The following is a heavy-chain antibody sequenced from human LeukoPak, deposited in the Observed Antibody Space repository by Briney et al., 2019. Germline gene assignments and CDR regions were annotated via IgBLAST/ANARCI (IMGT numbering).Heavy chain of an antibody. CDR1: GYTFTSYD. V-gene: IGHV1-18*01. CDR3: ARNIYDFWSGYLVSPNDY. J-gene: IGHJ4*02. CDR2: ISAYNGNT. D-gene: IGHD3-3*01. Sequence: ASVKVSCKASGYTFTSYDINWVRQATGQGLEWMGWISAYNGNTNYAQKLQGRVTMTTDTSTSTAYMELRSLRSDDTAVYYCARNIYDFWSGYLVSPNDYWGQGTLVTVSS.